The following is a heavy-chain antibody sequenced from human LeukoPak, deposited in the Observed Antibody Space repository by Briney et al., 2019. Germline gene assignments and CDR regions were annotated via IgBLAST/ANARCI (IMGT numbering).Heavy chain of an antibody. CDR3: AKDQHCSSTSCYYYYYYYGMDV. CDR1: GFTFSSYA. CDR2: ISGSGGST. J-gene: IGHJ6*02. V-gene: IGHV3-23*01. D-gene: IGHD2-2*01. Sequence: GGSLRLSCAASGFTFSSYAMSWVRQAPGKGLEWVSAISGSGGSTYYADSVKGRFTISRDNSKNTLYLQMNSLRAEDTAVYYCAKDQHCSSTSCYYYYYYYGMDVWGQGTTVTVSS.